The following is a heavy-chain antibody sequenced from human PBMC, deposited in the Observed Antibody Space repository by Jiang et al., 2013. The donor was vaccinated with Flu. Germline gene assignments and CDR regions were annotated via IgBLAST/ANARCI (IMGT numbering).Heavy chain of an antibody. CDR3: ARISLLNDWYFDL. V-gene: IGHV3-30-3*01. CDR1: GFTFSSYA. J-gene: IGHJ2*01. CDR2: ISYDGSNK. Sequence: VESGGGVVQPGRSLRLSCAASGFTFSSYAMHWVRQAPGKGLEWVAVISYDGSNKYYADSVKGRFTISRDNSKNTLYLQMNSLRAEDTAVYYCARISLLNDWYFDLWGRGTLVTVSS. D-gene: IGHD1-26*01.